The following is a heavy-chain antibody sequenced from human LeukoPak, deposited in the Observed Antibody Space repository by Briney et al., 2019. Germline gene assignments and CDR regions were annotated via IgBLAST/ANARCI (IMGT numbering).Heavy chain of an antibody. CDR3: ARNGYSGYDLDY. D-gene: IGHD5-12*01. CDR2: MYTSGST. Sequence: SETLSLTCTVSGGSISSGSYYWSWIRQPAGQGLEYIGRMYTSGSTNYNPSLKSRVTISVDTSKNQFSLKLSSVTAADTAVHYCARNGYSGYDLDYWGQGTLVTVSS. V-gene: IGHV4-61*02. CDR1: GGSISSGSYY. J-gene: IGHJ4*02.